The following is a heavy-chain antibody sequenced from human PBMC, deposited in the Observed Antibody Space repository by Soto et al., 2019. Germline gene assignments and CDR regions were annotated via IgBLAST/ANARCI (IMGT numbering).Heavy chain of an antibody. Sequence: SETLSLTCAVSGDSVSTHYWWSWVRQSPGKGLEWIGETHHSGSTHYNPSLDSRVTISVDKSKNDFSLKLTSVTAADTAVYYCARNGDCSSSRCNVGWFDPWARGTLVTVSS. D-gene: IGHD2-2*01. CDR2: THHSGST. V-gene: IGHV4-4*02. CDR1: GDSVSTHYW. J-gene: IGHJ5*02. CDR3: ARNGDCSSSRCNVGWFDP.